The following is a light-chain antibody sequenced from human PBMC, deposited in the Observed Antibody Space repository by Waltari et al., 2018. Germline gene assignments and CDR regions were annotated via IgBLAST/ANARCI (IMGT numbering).Light chain of an antibody. J-gene: IGKJ1*01. V-gene: IGKV3-15*01. Sequence: ETVVTQSPATLSMSPGERATLSCRTSQSFGTSLAWYQPRPGQAPRLLIYRSSTRATGIPDRFSGSGSETEFTLTISSLQSEDIAVYYCQQYNNWPPGTFGQGTKVEI. CDR1: QSFGTS. CDR3: QQYNNWPPGT. CDR2: RSS.